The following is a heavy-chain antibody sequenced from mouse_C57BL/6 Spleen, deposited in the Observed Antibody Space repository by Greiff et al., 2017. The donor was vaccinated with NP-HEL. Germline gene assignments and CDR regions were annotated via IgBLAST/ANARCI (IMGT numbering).Heavy chain of an antibody. CDR3: AREATSFDY. Sequence: VQVVESGPELVKPGASVKISCKASGYAFSSSWMNWVKQRPGKGLEWIGRIYPGDGDTNYNGKFKGKATLTADKSSSTAYMQLSSLTSEDSAVYFCAREATSFDYWGQGTTLTVSS. CDR1: GYAFSSSW. D-gene: IGHD6-1*01. J-gene: IGHJ2*01. CDR2: IYPGDGDT. V-gene: IGHV1-82*01.